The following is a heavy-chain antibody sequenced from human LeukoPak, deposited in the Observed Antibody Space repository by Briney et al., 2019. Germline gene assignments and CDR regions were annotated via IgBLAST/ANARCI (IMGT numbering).Heavy chain of an antibody. CDR3: ARGGGMDYYYYYMDV. J-gene: IGHJ6*03. Sequence: SETLSLTCTVSGGSISSYYWSWIRQPPGKGLEWIGYIYYSGSTNYNPSLKSRVTISVDTSKNQFSLKLSSVTAADTAVYYCARGGGMDYYYYYMDVWGKGTTVTVSS. CDR2: IYYSGST. CDR1: GGSISSYY. V-gene: IGHV4-59*01. D-gene: IGHD1-26*01.